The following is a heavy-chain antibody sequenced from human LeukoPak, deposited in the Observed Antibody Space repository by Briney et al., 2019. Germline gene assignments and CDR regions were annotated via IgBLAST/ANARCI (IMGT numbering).Heavy chain of an antibody. CDR3: AREYYDYVWGSYRPAIPLFDY. CDR2: IYPGDSDT. CDR1: GYSFTSYW. J-gene: IGHJ4*02. Sequence: KPGESLKISCKGSGYSFTSYWIGWVRQMPGKGLEWMGIIYPGDSDTRYSPSFQGQVTISADKSISTVYLQWSRLKASDTAMYYCAREYYDYVWGSYRPAIPLFDYWGQGTLVTVSS. V-gene: IGHV5-51*03. D-gene: IGHD3-16*02.